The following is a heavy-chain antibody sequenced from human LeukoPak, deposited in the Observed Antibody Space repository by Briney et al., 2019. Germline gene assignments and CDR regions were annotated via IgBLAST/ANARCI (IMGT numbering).Heavy chain of an antibody. CDR1: GGSISSGDYY. CDR2: IYYSGST. CDR3: AGGVLWNDAGDAFDI. J-gene: IGHJ3*02. Sequence: SQTLSLTCTVSGGSISSGDYYWSWIRQPPGKGLEWIGYIYYSGSTYYNPSLKSRVTISVDTSKNQFSLKLSSVTAADTAVYYCAGGVLWNDAGDAFDIWGQGTMVTVSS. V-gene: IGHV4-30-4*01. D-gene: IGHD1-1*01.